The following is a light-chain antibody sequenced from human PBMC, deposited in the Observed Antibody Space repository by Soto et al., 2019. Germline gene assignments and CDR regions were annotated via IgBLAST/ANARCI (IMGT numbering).Light chain of an antibody. J-gene: IGKJ1*01. CDR2: GAS. CDR3: QQYGSSPR. CDR1: QRVTSSY. V-gene: IGKV3-20*01. Sequence: EIGLTQSPGTLSLSPGERATLSCRASQRVTSSYLAWYQQKPGQAPRLLIYGASSRATGIPDRFSGSGSGTDFTLTISRLEPEDCAVYYCQQYGSSPRFGQGTKVEIK.